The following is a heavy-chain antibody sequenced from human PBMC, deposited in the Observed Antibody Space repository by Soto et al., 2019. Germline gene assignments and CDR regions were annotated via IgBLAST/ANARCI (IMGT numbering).Heavy chain of an antibody. Sequence: SVKVSCKASGGTFSSYAISWVRQAPGQGLEWMGGIIPIFGTANYAQKFQGRVTITADESTSTAYMELSSLRSEDTAAYYCARGPYYSDSSGYYYGTYYFDYWGQGTLVTVSS. D-gene: IGHD3-22*01. CDR3: ARGPYYSDSSGYYYGTYYFDY. V-gene: IGHV1-69*13. CDR1: GGTFSSYA. J-gene: IGHJ4*02. CDR2: IIPIFGTA.